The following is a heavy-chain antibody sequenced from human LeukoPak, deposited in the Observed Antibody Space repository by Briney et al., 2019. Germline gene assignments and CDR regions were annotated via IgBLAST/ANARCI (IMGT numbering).Heavy chain of an antibody. Sequence: GASVKVSCKASGYAFTRYYMHWVRQAPGQGLEWMGIINPSGGGTTYAQKFQGRVTMTRDTSTSTVYMELRSLRSDDTAVYYCARDRFPSTSGTPSGTWGQGTLVTVSS. D-gene: IGHD1-7*01. CDR1: GYAFTRYY. CDR3: ARDRFPSTSGTPSGT. CDR2: INPSGGGT. V-gene: IGHV1-46*01. J-gene: IGHJ5*02.